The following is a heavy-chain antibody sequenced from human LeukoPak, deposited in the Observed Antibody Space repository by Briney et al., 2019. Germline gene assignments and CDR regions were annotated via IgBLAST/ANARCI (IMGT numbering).Heavy chain of an antibody. J-gene: IGHJ4*02. V-gene: IGHV3-49*03. CDR1: GFTFGDYA. CDR2: IRSKAYGGTT. D-gene: IGHD4-17*01. Sequence: GGSLRLSCTASGFTFGDYAMSWFRQAPGKGLEWVGFIRSKAYGGTTEYAASVKGRFTISRDDSKSIAYLQMNSLKTEDTAVYYCTRAHDSGDFPFGYWGQGTLVTVSS. CDR3: TRAHDSGDFPFGY.